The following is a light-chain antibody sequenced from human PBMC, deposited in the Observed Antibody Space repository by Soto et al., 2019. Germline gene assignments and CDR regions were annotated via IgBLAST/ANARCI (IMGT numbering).Light chain of an antibody. J-gene: IGLJ2*01. CDR2: EVN. CDR1: STDVGSHNY. Sequence: QSALTQAASVSESPGQSISLSCSGTSTDVGSHNYVSWYQQHPGKAPKLIIFEVNNRPSGVSHRFSGSKSGNTASLTISDLQGEDEADYYCSSYTTNNTVVFGGGTKVT. CDR3: SSYTTNNTVV. V-gene: IGLV2-14*01.